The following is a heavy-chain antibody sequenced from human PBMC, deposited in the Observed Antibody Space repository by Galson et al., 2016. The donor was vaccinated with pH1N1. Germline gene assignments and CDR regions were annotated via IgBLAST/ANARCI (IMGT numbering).Heavy chain of an antibody. CDR1: GFTFSSYG. D-gene: IGHD3-10*01. V-gene: IGHV3-30*18. Sequence: SLRLSCAASGFTFSSYGMHWVRQAPGKGLEWVAVISYDGSKKYYADSVKGRFTISRDNSKNTLYLQMNSLRAEDTAVYYCAKPIYGSRGFDPWGQGTLVTVSS. J-gene: IGHJ5*02. CDR2: ISYDGSKK. CDR3: AKPIYGSRGFDP.